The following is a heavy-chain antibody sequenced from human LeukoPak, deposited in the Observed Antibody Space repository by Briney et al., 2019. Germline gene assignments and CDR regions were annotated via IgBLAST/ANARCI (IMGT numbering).Heavy chain of an antibody. J-gene: IGHJ4*02. V-gene: IGHV3-13*01. CDR3: ARGIAAAAPLDY. D-gene: IGHD6-13*01. CDR2: IGTAGDT. CDR1: GFTLSSYD. Sequence: GGSLRPSCAASGFTLSSYDMHWVRQATGKGLEWVSAIGTAGDTYYPGSVKGRFTISRENAKNSLYLQMNSLRAGDTAVYYCARGIAAAAPLDYWGQGTLVTVSS.